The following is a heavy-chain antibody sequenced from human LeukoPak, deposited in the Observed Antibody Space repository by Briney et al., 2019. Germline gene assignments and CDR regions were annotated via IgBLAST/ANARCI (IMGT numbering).Heavy chain of an antibody. J-gene: IGHJ3*01. V-gene: IGHV4-31*03. Sequence: KPSETLSLTCTVSGGSVSNGGFFWSWIRQHPGKGLEWVGYIFYSGSTYYNPSLKSRVTISLDTSQNQFSLRLSSVTAADTAVYYCASMPSRLWFEESDAFDLWGQGTMVTVSS. CDR3: ASMPSRLWFEESDAFDL. CDR1: GGSVSNGGFF. CDR2: IFYSGST. D-gene: IGHD3-10*01.